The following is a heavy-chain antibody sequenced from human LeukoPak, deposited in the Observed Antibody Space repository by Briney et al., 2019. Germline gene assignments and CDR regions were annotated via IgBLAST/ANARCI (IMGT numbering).Heavy chain of an antibody. V-gene: IGHV1-58*01. CDR2: IIVGTGET. D-gene: IGHD5-18*01. CDR1: GFTFSTSA. J-gene: IGHJ3*02. CDR3: ARRLGYGAFDI. Sequence: SVRVSCKTSGFTFSTSAVQWVRQPRGQPLEWIGWIIVGTGETNYAQSLQGRLTITRDMSTSTAYMELSSLRSEDTAVYYCARRLGYGAFDIWGQGTMVTVSS.